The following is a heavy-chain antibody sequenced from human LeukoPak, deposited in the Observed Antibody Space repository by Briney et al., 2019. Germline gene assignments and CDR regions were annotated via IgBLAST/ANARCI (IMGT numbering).Heavy chain of an antibody. CDR2: IIPIFGTA. CDR3: ARNYYDSSGYYYY. V-gene: IGHV1-69*01. Sequence: SVKVSCKASGGTFSSYAISWVRQAPGQGVEWMGGIIPIFGTANYAQKFQGRVTLTADESTSTAYMELSSLRSEDTAVYYCARNYYDSSGYYYYWGQGTLVTVSS. J-gene: IGHJ4*02. D-gene: IGHD3-22*01. CDR1: GGTFSSYA.